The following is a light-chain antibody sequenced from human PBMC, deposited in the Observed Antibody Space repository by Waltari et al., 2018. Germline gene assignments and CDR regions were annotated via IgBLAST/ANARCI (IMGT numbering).Light chain of an antibody. CDR2: AAS. CDR3: QQDYTPPWT. V-gene: IGKV1-27*01. CDR1: QGINTE. Sequence: DNQMTQSPSSLSASVGDRVTVTCRGSQGINTELNWFQQKPGKAPTLLIYAASSLQTGVSSRFSCSGSGTDFTLTINSLQPEDVATYYCQQDYTPPWTFGQGTKVEIK. J-gene: IGKJ1*01.